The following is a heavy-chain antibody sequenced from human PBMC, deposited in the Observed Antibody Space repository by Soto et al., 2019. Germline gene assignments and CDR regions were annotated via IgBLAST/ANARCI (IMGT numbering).Heavy chain of an antibody. D-gene: IGHD6-19*01. V-gene: IGHV3-30*03. J-gene: IGHJ4*02. Sequence: QVQLVESGGGVVQPGRFLRVSCAASGVTFISYGMHWVRQAPGKGLEWVALISFDGSNTYYADSVKGRFTISRDNSQNTLYLQMHSLRAEDTSLYYCGAGQFFSDYWGQGALVTVSS. CDR1: GVTFISYG. CDR3: GAGQFFSDY. CDR2: ISFDGSNT.